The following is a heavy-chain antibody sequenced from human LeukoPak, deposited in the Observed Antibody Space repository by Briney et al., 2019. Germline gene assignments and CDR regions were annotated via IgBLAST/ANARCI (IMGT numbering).Heavy chain of an antibody. J-gene: IGHJ4*02. V-gene: IGHV1-2*02. Sequence: ASVKVSCKASGYTFTGYYMHWVRQAPGQELEWMGWINPNSGGTNYAQKFQGRVTMTRDTSISTAYMELSRLRSDDTAVYYCARDRSSYYDSSGSDYWGQGTLVTVSS. CDR3: ARDRSSYYDSSGSDY. CDR1: GYTFTGYY. D-gene: IGHD3-22*01. CDR2: INPNSGGT.